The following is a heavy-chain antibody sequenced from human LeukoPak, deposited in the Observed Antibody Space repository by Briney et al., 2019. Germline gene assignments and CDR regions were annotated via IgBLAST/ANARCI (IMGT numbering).Heavy chain of an antibody. CDR1: GFTFSDYY. CDR2: ISSSGSTI. Sequence: GGSLRLSCAASGFTFSDYYMSWIRQAPGKGLEWVSYISSSGSTIYYADSVKGRFTISRDNAKNSLYLQMNSLRAEDTAVYYCAREKSYYGSSGYQDYWGQRAMVTVSS. CDR3: AREKSYYGSSGYQDY. V-gene: IGHV3-11*01. J-gene: IGHJ4*02. D-gene: IGHD3-22*01.